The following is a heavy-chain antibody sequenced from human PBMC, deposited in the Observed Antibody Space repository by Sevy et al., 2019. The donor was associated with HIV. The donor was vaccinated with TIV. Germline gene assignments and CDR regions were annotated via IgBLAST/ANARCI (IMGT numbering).Heavy chain of an antibody. CDR1: GFTPSTYG. CDR3: ARDQHDYAGNLRTGWFDP. V-gene: IGHV3-30*19. J-gene: IGHJ5*02. CDR2: ISYDGSNK. Sequence: GGSLRLSCAASGFTPSTYGMHWVRQAPGKGLEWVAVISYDGSNKYYADSVKGRFTISRDNSKNTLYLQVKSLRTEDTAVYYCARDQHDYAGNLRTGWFDPWGQGTLVTVSS. D-gene: IGHD4-17*01.